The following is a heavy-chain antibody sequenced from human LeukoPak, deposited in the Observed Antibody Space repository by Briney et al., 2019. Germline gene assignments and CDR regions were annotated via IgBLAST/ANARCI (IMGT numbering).Heavy chain of an antibody. CDR1: GYTFTNHG. V-gene: IGHV1-18*01. Sequence: ASVKVSCKASGYTFTNHGFSWVRQAPGQGLEWMGWISTHNINTNYAQKFQGRVAMTEDTSTDTAYMELSSLRSEDTAVYYCATGLVVPAATYYYYGMDVWGQGTTVTVSS. CDR2: ISTHNINT. CDR3: ATGLVVPAATYYYYGMDV. J-gene: IGHJ6*02. D-gene: IGHD2-2*01.